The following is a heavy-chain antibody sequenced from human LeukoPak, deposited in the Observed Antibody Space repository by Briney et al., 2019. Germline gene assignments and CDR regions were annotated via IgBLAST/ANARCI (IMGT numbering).Heavy chain of an antibody. J-gene: IGHJ4*02. Sequence: GGSLRLSCAASGFTFSSYSMNWVRQAPGKGLEWVSYISSSSSTIYYADSVKGRFTISRDNSKNTLYLQMNSLRAEDTAVYYCARAGNTRFDYWGQGTLVTVSS. D-gene: IGHD2/OR15-2a*01. CDR2: ISSSSSTI. CDR3: ARAGNTRFDY. V-gene: IGHV3-48*01. CDR1: GFTFSSYS.